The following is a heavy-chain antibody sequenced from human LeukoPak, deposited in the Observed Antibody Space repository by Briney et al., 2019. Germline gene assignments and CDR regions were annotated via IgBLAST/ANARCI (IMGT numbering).Heavy chain of an antibody. J-gene: IGHJ4*02. Sequence: SETLSLTCTVSGGSISSSSYYWGWIRQPPGKGLEWIGSIYYSGSTYYNPSLKSRVTISVDTSKNQFSLKLSSVTAADTAVYYCASRGGGAMAYYFDYWGQGTLVTVSS. CDR1: GGSISSSSYY. CDR2: IYYSGST. D-gene: IGHD2-21*01. CDR3: ASRGGGAMAYYFDY. V-gene: IGHV4-39*01.